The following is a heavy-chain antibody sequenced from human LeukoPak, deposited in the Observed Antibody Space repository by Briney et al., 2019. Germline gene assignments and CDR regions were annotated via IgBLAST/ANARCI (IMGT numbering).Heavy chain of an antibody. CDR1: GYTFTTYG. V-gene: IGHV1-18*01. J-gene: IGHJ4*02. D-gene: IGHD6-13*01. Sequence: GASVKVSCKASGYTFTTYGISWLRQAPGQGPEWMGWISTYNGNTNPTRKLRDRITMTTDTSTNTAYMELRSLRTDDTAVYYCARADTSGWYYWGQGTLVTVSS. CDR2: ISTYNGNT. CDR3: ARADTSGWYY.